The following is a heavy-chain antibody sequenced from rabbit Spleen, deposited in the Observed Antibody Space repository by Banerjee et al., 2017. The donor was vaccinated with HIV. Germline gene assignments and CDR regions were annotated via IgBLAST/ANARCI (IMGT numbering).Heavy chain of an antibody. V-gene: IGHV1S40*01. Sequence: QSLEESGGDLVKPEGSLTLTCTASGFSFSSSYYMCWVRQAPGKGLEWIACIDAGNSGSTYYASWAKGRFTISKTSSTTVTLRMTSLTAADTATYFCARNAGSNYYPHFKLWGQGTLVTVS. D-gene: IGHD8-1*01. CDR3: ARNAGSNYYPHFKL. CDR2: IDAGNSGST. J-gene: IGHJ3*01. CDR1: GFSFSSSYY.